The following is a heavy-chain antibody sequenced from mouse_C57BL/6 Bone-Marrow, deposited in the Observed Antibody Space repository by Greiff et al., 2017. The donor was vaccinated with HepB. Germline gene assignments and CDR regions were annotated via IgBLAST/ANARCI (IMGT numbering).Heavy chain of an antibody. V-gene: IGHV7-3*03. D-gene: IGHD3-2*02. CDR2: IRNKANGYTT. CDR1: GFTFTDYY. Sequence: EVMLVESGGGLVQPGGSLSLSCAASGFTFTDYYMSWVRQPPGKALEWLGFIRNKANGYTTEYSASVKGRFTISRDNSQSILYLQMNALRAEDSATYYCAIDSLGGLAYWGQGTLVTVSA. J-gene: IGHJ3*01. CDR3: AIDSLGGLAY.